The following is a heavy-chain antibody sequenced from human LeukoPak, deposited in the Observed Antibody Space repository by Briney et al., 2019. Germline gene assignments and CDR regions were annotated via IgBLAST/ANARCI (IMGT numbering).Heavy chain of an antibody. CDR1: GYSFIDFW. V-gene: IGHV1-2*02. CDR2: IDLNTGDT. CDR3: ARDSPHQRFDY. Sequence: ASVKVSCKASGYSFIDFWIHWVRQAPGQRLEWMGRIDLNTGDTTSAQKFQGRVTMTRDTSSRTTYMDLSGLGADDTAVYYCARDSPHQRFDYWGQGTLVTVSS. J-gene: IGHJ4*02.